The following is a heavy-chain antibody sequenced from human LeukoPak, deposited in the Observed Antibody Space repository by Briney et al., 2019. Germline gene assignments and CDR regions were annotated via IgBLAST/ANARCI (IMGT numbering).Heavy chain of an antibody. V-gene: IGHV4-59*08. CDR2: IYYTGNT. Sequence: PSETLSLTCTVSADSLSSFYWSWIRQPPGKGLEWIGYIYYTGNTNYNPSLKSRVTISVDTSRNQFSLKLTSVTAADTAVYYCATLAGYIYGVTSDFWGQGTLVTVSS. CDR1: ADSLSSFY. CDR3: ATLAGYIYGVTSDF. D-gene: IGHD5-18*01. J-gene: IGHJ4*02.